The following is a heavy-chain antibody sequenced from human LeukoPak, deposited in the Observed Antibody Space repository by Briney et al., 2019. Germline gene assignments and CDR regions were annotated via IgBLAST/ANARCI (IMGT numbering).Heavy chain of an antibody. CDR1: GFTFSGHN. CDR2: VSISSGTI. V-gene: IGHV3-48*04. J-gene: IGHJ4*02. CDR3: ARAMRTFGGVRNYFDS. D-gene: IGHD3-16*01. Sequence: GGSLILSCAASGFTFSGHNMNWVRQAPGKGLEWISFVSISSGTIYYADSVKGRFRISRDNAKSSLDLEMNSLRAEDTAVYYCARAMRTFGGVRNYFDSWGQGTLVTVSS.